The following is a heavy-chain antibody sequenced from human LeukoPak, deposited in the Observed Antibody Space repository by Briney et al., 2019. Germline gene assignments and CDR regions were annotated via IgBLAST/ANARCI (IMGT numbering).Heavy chain of an antibody. D-gene: IGHD1-7*01. CDR3: ASGTVGNYALDY. J-gene: IGHJ4*02. Sequence: PGGSLRLSCAASGLTLSRYKMNWVRQAPGKGLEWVSSIGTSSNNIYYADSVKGRFTISRDNAKNSLYLQVDSLRVEDTAVYFCASGTVGNYALDYWGQGTLVTVSS. CDR2: IGTSSNNI. V-gene: IGHV3-21*01. CDR1: GLTLSRYK.